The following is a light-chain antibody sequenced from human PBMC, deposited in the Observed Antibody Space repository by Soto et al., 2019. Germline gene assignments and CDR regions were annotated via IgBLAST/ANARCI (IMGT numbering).Light chain of an antibody. V-gene: IGKV1-5*01. Sequence: DIQMTQSPSTLSASLGDRVTITCRASQTVNAWLAWYQHKPGKAPKPLIYDASILESGVPARFSGSGSGTEFILTISSLQPDDVGTYYCQQYNTHSGTFGQGTKAEIK. CDR1: QTVNAW. J-gene: IGKJ1*01. CDR2: DAS. CDR3: QQYNTHSGT.